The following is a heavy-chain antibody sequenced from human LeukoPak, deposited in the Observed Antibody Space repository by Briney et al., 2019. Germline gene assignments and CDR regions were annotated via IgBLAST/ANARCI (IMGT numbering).Heavy chain of an antibody. CDR1: GGSISSYY. Sequence: SETLSLTCSVSGGSISSYYWNFIRQPPGKGLEWIGNIYYSGSTNYNPSLKSRVTISIDTSKNQFSLKLSSVTAADTAVYYCARGRGRVVLITTSRRAFWFDPWGQGTLVTVSS. CDR3: ARGRGRVVLITTSRRAFWFDP. CDR2: IYYSGST. J-gene: IGHJ5*02. V-gene: IGHV4-59*12. D-gene: IGHD3-22*01.